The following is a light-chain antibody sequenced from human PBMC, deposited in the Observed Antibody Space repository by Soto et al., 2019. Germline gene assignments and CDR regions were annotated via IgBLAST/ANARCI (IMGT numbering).Light chain of an antibody. Sequence: AIRMTQSPSSLSASTGDRVTITCRASQGISSYLAWYQQKPGKAPKLLIYAASTLHSVVPSRFGGSGSGTDITLTISCLQSEVLATYYCQQYYSPWTFGQGTKVEIK. CDR2: AAS. CDR3: QQYYSPWT. CDR1: QGISSY. V-gene: IGKV1-8*01. J-gene: IGKJ1*01.